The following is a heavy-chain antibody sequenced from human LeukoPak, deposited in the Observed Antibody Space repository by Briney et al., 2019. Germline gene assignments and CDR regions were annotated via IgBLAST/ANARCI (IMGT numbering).Heavy chain of an antibody. CDR2: IYTSGST. CDR3: ARVAYYDFWSGYGSYYMDV. J-gene: IGHJ6*03. CDR1: GGSISSYY. V-gene: IGHV4-4*07. Sequence: SETLSLTCTVSGGSISSYYWSWIRQPAGKGLEWIGRIYTSGSTNYNPSLKSRVTMSVGTSKNQFSLKLSSVTAADTAVYYCARVAYYDFWSGYGSYYMDVWGKGTTVTVSS. D-gene: IGHD3-3*01.